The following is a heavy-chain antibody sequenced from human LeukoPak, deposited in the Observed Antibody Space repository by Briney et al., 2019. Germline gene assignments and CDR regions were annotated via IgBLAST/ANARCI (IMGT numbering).Heavy chain of an antibody. J-gene: IGHJ5*02. CDR1: GGPISSYY. CDR2: IYTSGST. Sequence: SETLSLTCTVSGGPISSYYWSWLRQPAGKGLEWIGRIYTSGSTNYNPSLKRLVTMSVDTSKNQFSLKLSSVTAADTAVYYCAREDQVGENWFDPWGQGTLVTVS. CDR3: AREDQVGENWFDP. D-gene: IGHD3-10*01. V-gene: IGHV4-4*07.